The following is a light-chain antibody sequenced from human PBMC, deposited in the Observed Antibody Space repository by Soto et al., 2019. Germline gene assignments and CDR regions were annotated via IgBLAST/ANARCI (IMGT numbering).Light chain of an antibody. Sequence: DIQMTQSPSTLSASVGDRVTITCRASQSISNWLAWYQQKPGKAPRLLIYDASSLQSGVPSRFSGSGSGTDFTLTITSLQPDDFATYYCQHYNSYSEAFGQGTKVDIK. V-gene: IGKV1-5*01. CDR3: QHYNSYSEA. CDR1: QSISNW. CDR2: DAS. J-gene: IGKJ1*01.